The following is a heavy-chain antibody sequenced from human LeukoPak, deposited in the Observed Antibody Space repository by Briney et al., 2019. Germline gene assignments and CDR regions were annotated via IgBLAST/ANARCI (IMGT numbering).Heavy chain of an antibody. CDR2: INAGNGNT. CDR1: GYTFTSYA. CDR3: ARAKLATTLARGAYFDY. Sequence: ASVKVSCKASGYTFTSYAMHWVRQAPGQRLEWMGWINAGNGNTKYSQKFQGRVTITRDTSASTAYMELSSLRSEDTAVYYCARAKLATTLARGAYFDYWGQGTLVTVSS. D-gene: IGHD1-26*01. J-gene: IGHJ4*02. V-gene: IGHV1-3*01.